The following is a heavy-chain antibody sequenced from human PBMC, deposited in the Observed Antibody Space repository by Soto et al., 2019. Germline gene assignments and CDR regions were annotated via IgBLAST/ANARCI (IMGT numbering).Heavy chain of an antibody. J-gene: IGHJ6*02. D-gene: IGHD3-10*01. V-gene: IGHV3-21*01. CDR1: GFSFSSYR. CDR3: ARDLYYYRSGTTYYYYGMDV. Sequence: XVCLRLSCAASGFSFSSYRMNWVGQAPGKGLEWVSSISSSSSYIYYADSVKGRFTISRDNAKNSLYLQMNSLRAEDTAVYYCARDLYYYRSGTTYYYYGMDVCGQRTTVTVSS. CDR2: ISSSSSYI.